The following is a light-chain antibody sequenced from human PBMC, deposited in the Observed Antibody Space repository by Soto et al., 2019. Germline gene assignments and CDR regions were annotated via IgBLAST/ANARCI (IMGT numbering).Light chain of an antibody. CDR2: SRN. Sequence: QSVLTQPPSASGTPGQRVPISCSGSSSNIGSNIVNWYQQLPGTAPKLLIYSRNQRPSGVPDRFSASKSGTSASLAISGLQSEDEADYYCETWDDSLTGVVFGGGTKLTVL. V-gene: IGLV1-44*01. CDR1: SSNIGSNI. CDR3: ETWDDSLTGVV. J-gene: IGLJ3*02.